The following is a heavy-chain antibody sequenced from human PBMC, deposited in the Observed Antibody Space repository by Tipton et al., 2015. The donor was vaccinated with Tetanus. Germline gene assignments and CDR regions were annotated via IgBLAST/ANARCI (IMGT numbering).Heavy chain of an antibody. J-gene: IGHJ4*02. Sequence: TLSLTCTVSGGSINSGTYSWGWIRQPPGKGLEWIGSVYNSGGTNYHPSLKSRVTISVDSSTSQFSLRLASVTAADTAVYYCARANNDFPKKGPFDSWGQGSLVIVSS. V-gene: IGHV4-39*07. CDR3: ARANNDFPKKGPFDS. CDR2: VYNSGGT. D-gene: IGHD3-3*01. CDR1: GGSINSGTYS.